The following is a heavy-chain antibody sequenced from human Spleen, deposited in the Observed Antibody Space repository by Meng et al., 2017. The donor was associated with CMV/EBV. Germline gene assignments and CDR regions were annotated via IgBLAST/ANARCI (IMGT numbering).Heavy chain of an antibody. V-gene: IGHV3-73*01. Sequence: GESLKISCAASGFTFSGSAMHWVRQASGKGLEWVGRIRSKANSYATAYAASVKGRFTISRDDSKNTAYLQMNSLKTEDTAVYYCTRLRVVGAHFGDYFDYWGQGTLVTVSS. CDR3: TRLRVVGAHFGDYFDY. J-gene: IGHJ4*02. CDR2: IRSKANSYAT. CDR1: GFTFSGSA. D-gene: IGHD1-26*01.